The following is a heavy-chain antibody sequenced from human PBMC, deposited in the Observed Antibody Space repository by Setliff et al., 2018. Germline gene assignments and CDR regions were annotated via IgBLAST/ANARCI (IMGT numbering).Heavy chain of an antibody. CDR1: GYTFTSYY. CDR2: INPSGGST. V-gene: IGHV1-46*01. Sequence: ASVKVSCKASGYTFTSYYMHWVRQAPGQGLEWMGIINPSGGSTSYAQKFQGRVTMTRDTSTSTVYMELSSLRSEDTAVYYCASLGLAAAREDYYYYGVDVWGQGTTVTVSS. CDR3: ASLGLAAAREDYYYYGVDV. J-gene: IGHJ6*02. D-gene: IGHD6-13*01.